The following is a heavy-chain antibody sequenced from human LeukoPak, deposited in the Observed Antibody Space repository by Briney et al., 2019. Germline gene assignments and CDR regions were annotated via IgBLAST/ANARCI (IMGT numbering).Heavy chain of an antibody. Sequence: GGSLRLSCAASGFTVNSNYMSWVRQAPGKGLEWVSVIYSGGSTYYADSVKGRFTISRDNSKNTLYLQMNSLRAEDTAVYYCVKPNYDILTGYLWNYFDYWGQGTLVTVSS. V-gene: IGHV3-53*01. CDR3: VKPNYDILTGYLWNYFDY. J-gene: IGHJ4*02. CDR2: IYSGGST. D-gene: IGHD3-9*01. CDR1: GFTVNSNY.